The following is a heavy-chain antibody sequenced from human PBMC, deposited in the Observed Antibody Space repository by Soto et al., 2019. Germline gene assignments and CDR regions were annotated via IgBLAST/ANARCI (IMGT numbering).Heavy chain of an antibody. D-gene: IGHD1-26*01. CDR1: GYTFTGHY. V-gene: IGHV1-2*02. J-gene: IGHJ4*02. CDR3: GRGRSGQIVVFY. CDR2: IGPESGAT. Sequence: ASVKVSCKASGYTFTGHYIHWVRQAPQQGPEWMGEIGPESGATRYAQKFQGRVTMTVDTSITTVYMELKNLSPDDTAVYYCGRGRSGQIVVFYWGQGTSVTVSS.